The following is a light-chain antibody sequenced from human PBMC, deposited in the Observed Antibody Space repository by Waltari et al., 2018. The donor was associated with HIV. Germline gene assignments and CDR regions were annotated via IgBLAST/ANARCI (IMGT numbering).Light chain of an antibody. CDR3: QVWDSSIEQVL. CDR1: NIERKS. Sequence: SVLTQPPSVSVAPGMTARITCGGKNIERKSVHWYQQKPGQAPILVIYYGKDRPSGILWRFSGSNSGNTATLTITRVGAGDEADYYCQVWDSSIEQVLFGGGTKLTVL. J-gene: IGLJ3*02. V-gene: IGLV3-21*01. CDR2: YGK.